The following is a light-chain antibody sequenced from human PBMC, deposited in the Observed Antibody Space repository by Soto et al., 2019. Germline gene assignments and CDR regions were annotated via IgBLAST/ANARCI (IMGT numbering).Light chain of an antibody. CDR1: QSVSSN. V-gene: IGKV3-15*01. Sequence: ENVLTQSPATLSLSPGERATLSCRASQSVSSNLAWYQQKPGQAPRLLIYGASTRATGIPARFSGSGSGTEFTLTITSLQSEDFAVYYCQHYNNWPPYTFGQGTKVDIK. CDR3: QHYNNWPPYT. CDR2: GAS. J-gene: IGKJ2*01.